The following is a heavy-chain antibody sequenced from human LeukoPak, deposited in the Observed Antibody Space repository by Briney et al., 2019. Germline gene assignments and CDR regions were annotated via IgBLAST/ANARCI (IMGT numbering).Heavy chain of an antibody. Sequence: SETLSLTCAVYGGSFSGYYWSWIRQPPGKGLEWIGEINHSGSTNYNPSLKSRVTISVDTSKNQFSLKLSSVTAADTAVYYCARGRLGIYYFDYWGQGTLVTVSS. CDR1: GGSFSGYY. J-gene: IGHJ4*02. D-gene: IGHD3-16*01. CDR2: INHSGST. V-gene: IGHV4-34*01. CDR3: ARGRLGIYYFDY.